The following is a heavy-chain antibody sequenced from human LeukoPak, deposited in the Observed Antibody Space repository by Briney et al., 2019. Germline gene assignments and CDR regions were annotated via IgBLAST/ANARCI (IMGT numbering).Heavy chain of an antibody. CDR3: ARDMTYYYGSGSYYLGY. CDR1: GYTFTSYY. J-gene: IGHJ4*02. V-gene: IGHV1-2*02. CDR2: INPNSGGT. D-gene: IGHD3-10*01. Sequence: GASVKVSCKSSGYTFTSYYMHWVRQAPGQGLEWMGWINPNSGGTNYAQKFQGRVTMTRDTSISTAYMELSRLRSDDTAVYYCARDMTYYYGSGSYYLGYWGQGTLVTVSS.